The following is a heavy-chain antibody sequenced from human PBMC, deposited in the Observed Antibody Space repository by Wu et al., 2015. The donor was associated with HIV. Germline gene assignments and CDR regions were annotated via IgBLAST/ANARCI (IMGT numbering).Heavy chain of an antibody. D-gene: IGHD6-13*01. Sequence: QVQLVQSGAEVKKPGSSVKVSCKASGGTFSSYAISWVRQAPGQGLEWMGGIIPIFGTANYAQKFQGRVTITADESTSTAYMELSSLRSEDTAVYYCARDRPKYSSSFVRYYGMDVWGQGTTVTVSS. CDR2: IIPIFGTA. CDR1: GGTFSSYA. CDR3: ARDRPKYSSSFVRYYGMDV. J-gene: IGHJ6*02. V-gene: IGHV1-69*12.